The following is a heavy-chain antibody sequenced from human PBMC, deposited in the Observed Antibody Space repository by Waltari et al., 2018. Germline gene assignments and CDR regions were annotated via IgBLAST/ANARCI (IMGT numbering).Heavy chain of an antibody. Sequence: QAQLRESGPGLVKPSETLSLTCTVSAGPITSGTYHWSWIRQIPGKALEWVGCIYTTGATYYNPSLQSRVTISRDTSKNQLSLDLRSVTAADTAVYYCAAWLRWADNWGQGTPVTVSS. CDR2: IYTTGAT. CDR3: AAWLRWADN. D-gene: IGHD3-22*01. CDR1: AGPITSGTYH. V-gene: IGHV4-30-4*01. J-gene: IGHJ4*02.